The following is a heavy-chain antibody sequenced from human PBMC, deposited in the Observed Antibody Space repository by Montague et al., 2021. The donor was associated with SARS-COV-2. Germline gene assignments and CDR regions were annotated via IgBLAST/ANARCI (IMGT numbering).Heavy chain of an antibody. CDR1: GFTFSSYS. CDR2: ISSSSSYI. D-gene: IGHD3-10*01. V-gene: IGHV3-21*01. CDR3: ARASLPGVRGYYYGMDV. J-gene: IGHJ6*02. Sequence: SLRLSCAASGFTFSSYSMNWVRQAPGKGLEWVSSISSSSSYIYYADSVKGRFTISRDNAKNSLYLQMNSLRAEDTAVYYCARASLPGVRGYYYGMDVWGQGTTVTVSS.